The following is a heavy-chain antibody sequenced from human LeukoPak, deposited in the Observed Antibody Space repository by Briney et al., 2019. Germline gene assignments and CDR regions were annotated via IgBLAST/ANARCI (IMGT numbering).Heavy chain of an antibody. CDR1: GVISRDHY. CDR3: ARARFGEPYDAYL. Sequence: GGSLRLSCAASGVISRDHYLSWIRQAPGKGLEWLASVSSTGTTISYADSVKGRFTISRDDAKNSLFLQMTSLRGEDTALYYGARARFGEPYDAYLWGQGTMVTVSS. D-gene: IGHD3-10*01. CDR2: VSSTGTTI. V-gene: IGHV3-11*01. J-gene: IGHJ3*01.